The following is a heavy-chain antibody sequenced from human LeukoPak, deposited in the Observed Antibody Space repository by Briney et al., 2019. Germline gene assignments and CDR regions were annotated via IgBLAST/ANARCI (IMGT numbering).Heavy chain of an antibody. CDR1: GYTFTGYY. CDR3: ARDIVVVPAANRQNNWFDP. V-gene: IGHV1-18*04. D-gene: IGHD2-2*01. Sequence: GASVKVSCKASGYTFTGYYMHWVRQAPGQGLEWMGWISAYDGNTNYAQKLQGRVTMTTDTSTSTAYMELRSLRSDDTAVYYCARDIVVVPAANRQNNWFDPWGQGTLVTVSS. J-gene: IGHJ5*02. CDR2: ISAYDGNT.